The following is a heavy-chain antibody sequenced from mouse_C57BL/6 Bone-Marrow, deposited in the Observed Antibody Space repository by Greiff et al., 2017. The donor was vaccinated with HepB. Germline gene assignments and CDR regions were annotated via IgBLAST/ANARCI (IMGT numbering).Heavy chain of an antibody. Sequence: QVHVKQSGPGLVQPSQSLSITCTVSGFSLTSYGVHWVRQSPGKGLEWLGVIWSGGSTDYNAAFISRLSISKDNSKSQVFFKMNSLQADDTAIYYCARRGGLREAWFAYWGQGTLVTVSA. J-gene: IGHJ3*01. CDR2: IWSGGST. V-gene: IGHV2-2*01. D-gene: IGHD2-4*01. CDR1: GFSLTSYG. CDR3: ARRGGLREAWFAY.